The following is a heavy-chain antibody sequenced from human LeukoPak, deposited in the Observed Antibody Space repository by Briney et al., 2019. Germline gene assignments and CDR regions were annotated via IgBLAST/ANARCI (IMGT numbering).Heavy chain of an antibody. J-gene: IGHJ6*03. CDR1: GYTFTSYG. CDR3: ARILMDYYDSSGYAYYMDV. V-gene: IGHV1-18*01. CDR2: ISAYNGNT. Sequence: GASVKVSCKASGYTFTSYGISWVRQAPGQGLEWMGWISAYNGNTNYAQKLQGRVTMTTDTSTSTAYMELRSLRSDDTAVYYCARILMDYYDSSGYAYYMDVWGKGTTVTVSS. D-gene: IGHD3-22*01.